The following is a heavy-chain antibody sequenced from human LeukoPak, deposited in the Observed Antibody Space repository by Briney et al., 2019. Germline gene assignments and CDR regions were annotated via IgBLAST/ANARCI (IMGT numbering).Heavy chain of an antibody. CDR2: ISSSRSYI. CDR3: ARGEYYYDSSGYFDY. V-gene: IGHV3-21*05. Sequence: GGSLRLSCAAFGFTFSSYSMNWVRQAPGKGLEWVSFISSSRSYIYYADSVKGRFTISRDNAKNSLYLQMNSLRAEDTAVYYCARGEYYYDSSGYFDYWGQGTLVTVSS. CDR1: GFTFSSYS. J-gene: IGHJ4*02. D-gene: IGHD3-22*01.